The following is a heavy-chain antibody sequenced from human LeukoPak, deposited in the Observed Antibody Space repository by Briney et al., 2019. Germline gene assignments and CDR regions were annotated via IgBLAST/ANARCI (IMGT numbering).Heavy chain of an antibody. J-gene: IGHJ4*02. CDR2: ISYNDDVI. Sequence: PGGSLRLSCATSGFTFSSYEMIWVRQAPGKGLEWVSYISYNDDVIYYADSVKGRFTISRDISRNTLYVQMNSLRAEDTAVYYCARYIRSPLYYFDYWGRGTLVTVSS. CDR3: ARYIRSPLYYFDY. CDR1: GFTFSSYE. D-gene: IGHD1-1*01. V-gene: IGHV3-48*03.